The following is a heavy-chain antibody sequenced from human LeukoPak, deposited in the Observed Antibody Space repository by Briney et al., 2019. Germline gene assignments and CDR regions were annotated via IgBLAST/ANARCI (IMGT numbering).Heavy chain of an antibody. Sequence: PGGSLRLSCAASGFTFSSHWMSWVRQAPGKGLEWVANIKQDGSEKYYVDSVRGRFTISRDNAKNSLYLQMNSLRVEDTAVYYCARAYDILTGWLDYWGQGTLVIVSS. CDR3: ARAYDILTGWLDY. CDR2: IKQDGSEK. D-gene: IGHD3-9*01. CDR1: GFTFSSHW. J-gene: IGHJ4*02. V-gene: IGHV3-7*03.